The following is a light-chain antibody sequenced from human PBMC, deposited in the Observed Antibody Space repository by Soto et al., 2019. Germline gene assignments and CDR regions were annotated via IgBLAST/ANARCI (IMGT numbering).Light chain of an antibody. V-gene: IGKV3-20*01. Sequence: EIVLTQSPGTLSLSPGERATLSCRASQSVSSSYLAWYQQKPGQAPRLLIYGASSRATGIPDRFSGSGSGTDFTLTISRLEPEDFATYYCLQHNNYPWTFGQGTKVDIK. CDR2: GAS. J-gene: IGKJ1*01. CDR3: LQHNNYPWT. CDR1: QSVSSSY.